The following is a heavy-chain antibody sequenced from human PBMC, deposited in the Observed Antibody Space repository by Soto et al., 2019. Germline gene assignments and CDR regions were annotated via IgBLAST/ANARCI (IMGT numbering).Heavy chain of an antibody. CDR2: IGGSGETT. D-gene: IGHD3-10*01. V-gene: IGHV3-23*01. J-gene: IGHJ5*02. CDR1: GFPFSTTD. CDR3: AKDSGWFNT. Sequence: GGSLRLSCAASGFPFSTTDMSWVRQAPGKGLEWVSTIGGSGETTYYADSVKGRFTISRDNSKNTLYLQMNSLRADDTALYYCAKDSGWFNTWGQGTLVTVSS.